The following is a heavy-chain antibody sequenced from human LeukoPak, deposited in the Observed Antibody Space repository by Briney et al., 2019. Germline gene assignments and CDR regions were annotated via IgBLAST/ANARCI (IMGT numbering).Heavy chain of an antibody. V-gene: IGHV1-18*01. CDR2: ISAYNGNT. D-gene: IGHD3-10*01. J-gene: IGHJ4*02. Sequence: ASVNVSCKASGYTFTSYGISWVRQAPGQGLEWMGWISAYNGNTNYAQKLQGRVTMTTDTSTSTAYMELRSLRSDDTAVYYCARGTPKLLWFGELLTFDYWGQGTLVTVSS. CDR1: GYTFTSYG. CDR3: ARGTPKLLWFGELLTFDY.